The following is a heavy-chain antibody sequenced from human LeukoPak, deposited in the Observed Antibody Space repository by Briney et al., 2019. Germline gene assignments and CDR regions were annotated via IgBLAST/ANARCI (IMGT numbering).Heavy chain of an antibody. D-gene: IGHD3-10*01. Sequence: SVKVSCKASGGTFSSYTISWVRQAPGQGLEWMGRIIPILGIANYAQKFQGRVTITADKSTSTAYMELSSLRSEDTAVYYCARDRSITMVRGVKSTSFDYWGQGTLVTVSS. CDR3: ARDRSITMVRGVKSTSFDY. CDR1: GGTFSSYT. V-gene: IGHV1-69*04. CDR2: IIPILGIA. J-gene: IGHJ4*02.